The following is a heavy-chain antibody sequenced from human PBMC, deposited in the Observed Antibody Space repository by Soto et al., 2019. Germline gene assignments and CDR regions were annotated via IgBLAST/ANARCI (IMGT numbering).Heavy chain of an antibody. CDR1: GDSISSGNKY. D-gene: IGHD3-16*01. Sequence: QVQLRESGPGLVMPSQTLSITCTVPGDSISSGNKYWSWIRQPPGKGLEWNGYIFSSGTTNYNPSLKRRLTMSLDADQNQCSLKLNSLTDADTAVYFCARVPSPFDYYYAMDVWGQGTTVTVSS. CDR3: ARVPSPFDYYYAMDV. J-gene: IGHJ6*02. V-gene: IGHV4-30-4*01. CDR2: IFSSGTT.